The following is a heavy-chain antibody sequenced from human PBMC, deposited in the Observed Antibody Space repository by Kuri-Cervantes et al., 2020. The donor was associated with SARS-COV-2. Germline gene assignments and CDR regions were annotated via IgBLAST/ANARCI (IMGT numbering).Heavy chain of an antibody. V-gene: IGHV3-30*04. J-gene: IGHJ6*02. CDR2: LSYDG. Sequence: GGSLRLSCAASGFDFSSYIMFWVRQAPDKGLEWVAVLSYDGDYADSVKGRFTISRDNAKNTVYLQMNSLRVDDTAVYCCAREFAVYYPPKPRPQKKKEFYGLDVWGQGTTVTVSS. D-gene: IGHD3-9*01. CDR1: GFDFSSYI. CDR3: AREFAVYYPPKPRPQKKKEFYGLDV.